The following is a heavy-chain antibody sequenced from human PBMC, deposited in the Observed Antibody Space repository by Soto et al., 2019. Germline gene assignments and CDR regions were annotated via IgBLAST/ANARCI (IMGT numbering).Heavy chain of an antibody. Sequence: GGSLRLSCAASGFTFSSYAMSWVRQAPGKGLEWVSAISGSGGSTYYADSVKGRFTISRDNSKNTLYLQMNSLRAEDTAVYYCSNDYGVRTIFGVVMAYFDYWGQGTLVTVSS. CDR3: SNDYGVRTIFGVVMAYFDY. CDR2: ISGSGGST. J-gene: IGHJ4*02. CDR1: GFTFSSYA. V-gene: IGHV3-23*01. D-gene: IGHD3-3*01.